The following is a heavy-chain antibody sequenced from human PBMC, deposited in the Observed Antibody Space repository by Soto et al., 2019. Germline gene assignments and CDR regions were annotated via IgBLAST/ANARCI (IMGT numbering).Heavy chain of an antibody. J-gene: IGHJ4*02. V-gene: IGHV4-39*01. D-gene: IGHD2-2*01. CDR1: GGSISSSSYY. CDR3: ASRYAPSEFDH. CDR2: IYNNGST. Sequence: SETLSLTCTVSGGSISSSSYYWGWIRQPPGKGLEWIASIYNNGSTHYNPSLKSRVTIFVDTSKNEFSLKVTSVTAADTGVYFCASRYAPSEFDHWGQGSLVTVSS.